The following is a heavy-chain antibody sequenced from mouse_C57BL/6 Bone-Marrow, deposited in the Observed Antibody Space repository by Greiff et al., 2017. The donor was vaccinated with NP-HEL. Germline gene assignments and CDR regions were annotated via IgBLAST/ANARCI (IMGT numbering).Heavy chain of an antibody. CDR2: IYPGDGDT. D-gene: IGHD1-1*01. Sequence: LQESGPELVKPGASVKISCKASGYAFSSSWMNWVKQRPGKGLEWIGRIYPGDGDTNYNGKFKGKATLTADKSSSTAYMQLSSLTSEDSAVYFCARSYSYWYFDVGGTGTTVTVSS. V-gene: IGHV1-82*01. CDR1: GYAFSSSW. CDR3: ARSYSYWYFDV. J-gene: IGHJ1*03.